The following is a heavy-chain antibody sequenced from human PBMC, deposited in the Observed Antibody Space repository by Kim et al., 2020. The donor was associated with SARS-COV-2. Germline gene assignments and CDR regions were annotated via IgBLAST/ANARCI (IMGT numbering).Heavy chain of an antibody. D-gene: IGHD4-17*01. CDR2: VKFDGSEK. CDR1: GFTFNTYW. CDR3: ARDRYGGNAD. J-gene: IGHJ4*02. Sequence: GGSLRLSCAASGFTFNTYWMSWVHQAPGKGLEWVANVKFDGSEKHYVDSVKGRFTISRDNAKNSLYLQVNSLRVEDTAVYYCARDRYGGNADWGQGTLVTVSS. V-gene: IGHV3-7*01.